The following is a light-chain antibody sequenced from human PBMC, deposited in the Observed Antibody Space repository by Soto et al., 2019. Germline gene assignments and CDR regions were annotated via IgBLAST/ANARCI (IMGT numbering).Light chain of an antibody. J-gene: IGKJ1*01. Sequence: EIVLTQSPGTLSLSPGERAALSCRSSQSVRSRYLAWYQQKPGQAPRLLIYGASSRATGIPDRFSGSGSGTDFTLTISRLEPEDFAVYYCHQYGSSPSTFGQGTKVDI. V-gene: IGKV3-20*01. CDR2: GAS. CDR3: HQYGSSPST. CDR1: QSVRSRY.